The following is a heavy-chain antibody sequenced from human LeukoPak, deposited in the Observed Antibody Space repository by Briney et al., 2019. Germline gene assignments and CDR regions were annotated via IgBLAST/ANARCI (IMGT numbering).Heavy chain of an antibody. V-gene: IGHV1-18*01. Sequence: GSVKVSCKASGYSSTNYGISWVRQAPGQGLEWMGWIHIYRGNTNYAQKFQGRVTMTTDTSTSTVYMEVRGLRSDDTAMYYCARDVGITVADSFDPWGQGTLVTVSS. D-gene: IGHD6-13*01. CDR1: GYSSTNYG. J-gene: IGHJ5*02. CDR3: ARDVGITVADSFDP. CDR2: IHIYRGNT.